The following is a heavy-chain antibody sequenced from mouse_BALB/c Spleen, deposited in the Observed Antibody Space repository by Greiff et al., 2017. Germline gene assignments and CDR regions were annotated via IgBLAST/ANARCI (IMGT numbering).Heavy chain of an antibody. J-gene: IGHJ3*01. CDR3: ARPYGYDEAWFAY. CDR2: ISNGGGST. CDR1: GFTFSSYT. V-gene: IGHV5-12-2*01. Sequence: DVKLVESGGGLVQPGGSLKLSCAASGFTFSSYTMSWVRQTPEKRLEWVAYISNGGGSTYYPDTVKGRFTISRDNAKNTLYLQMSSLKSEDTAMYYCARPYGYDEAWFAYWGQGTLVTVSA. D-gene: IGHD2-2*01.